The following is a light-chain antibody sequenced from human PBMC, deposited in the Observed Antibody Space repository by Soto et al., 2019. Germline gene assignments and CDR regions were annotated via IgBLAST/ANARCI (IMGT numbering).Light chain of an antibody. CDR3: QQYDNSPMYT. Sequence: VLTQSPGTLSLSPGERATLSCRAGQSVRSTYLAWYQQKPGQAPRLLIYGGSNRATGIPDRFSGSGSGTDFTLTISRLEPDDSAVYYCQQYDNSPMYTFGQWTKLEIK. J-gene: IGKJ2*01. V-gene: IGKV3-20*01. CDR1: QSVRSTY. CDR2: GGS.